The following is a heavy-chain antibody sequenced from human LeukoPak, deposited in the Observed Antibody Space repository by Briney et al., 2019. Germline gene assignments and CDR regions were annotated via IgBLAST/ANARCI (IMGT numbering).Heavy chain of an antibody. V-gene: IGHV4-30-4*08. D-gene: IGHD2-2*01. CDR2: IYYSGST. Sequence: PSETLSLTCTVSGGSINSGDYYWSWIRQPPGKGLEWIGYIYYSGSTYYNPSLKSRVTISVDTSKNQFSLKLNSVTAADTAVYYCARLGYCSSTSCYQGWFDPWGQGTLVTVSS. CDR1: GGSINSGDYY. CDR3: ARLGYCSSTSCYQGWFDP. J-gene: IGHJ5*02.